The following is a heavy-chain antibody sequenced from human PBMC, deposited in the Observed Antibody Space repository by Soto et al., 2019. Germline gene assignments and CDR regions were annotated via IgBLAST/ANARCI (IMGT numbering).Heavy chain of an antibody. CDR1: GGTFSSYA. D-gene: IGHD3-3*01. CDR3: ASRRTYYDFWSGYFGY. J-gene: IGHJ4*02. Sequence: SVKVSCKASGGTFSSYAISWVRQAPGQGLEWMGGIIPIFGTANYAQKFQGRVTITADESTSTAYMELSSLRSEDTAVYYCASRRTYYDFWSGYFGYWGQGTLVTVSS. CDR2: IIPIFGTA. V-gene: IGHV1-69*13.